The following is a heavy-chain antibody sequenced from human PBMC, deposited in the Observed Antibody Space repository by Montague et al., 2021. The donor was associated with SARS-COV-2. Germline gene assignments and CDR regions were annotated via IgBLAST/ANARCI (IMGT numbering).Heavy chain of an antibody. J-gene: IGHJ4*02. V-gene: IGHV3-9*01. CDR2: ISWNSGSI. Sequence: LRLSCAASGFTFDDYAMHWVRQAPGKGLEWVSGISWNSGSIGYADSVKGRFTISRDNAKNSLYLQMNSLRAEDTALYYCAFYGDYALDYWGQGTLVTVSS. CDR1: GFTFDDYA. D-gene: IGHD4-17*01. CDR3: AFYGDYALDY.